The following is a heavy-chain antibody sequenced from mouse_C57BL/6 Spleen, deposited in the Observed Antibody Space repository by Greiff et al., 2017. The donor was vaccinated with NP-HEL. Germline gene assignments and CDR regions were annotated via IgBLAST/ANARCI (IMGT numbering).Heavy chain of an antibody. CDR1: GYTFTSYW. CDR2: IYPGSGST. Sequence: QVQLQQPGAELVKPGASVKMSCKASGYTFTSYWITWVKQRPGQGLEWIGDIYPGSGSTNYNEKFKSKATLTVDTSSSTAYMQLSSLTSEDSAVYYCARGAGSIGDFDYWGQGTTLTVSS. J-gene: IGHJ2*01. CDR3: ARGAGSIGDFDY. D-gene: IGHD1-1*02. V-gene: IGHV1-55*01.